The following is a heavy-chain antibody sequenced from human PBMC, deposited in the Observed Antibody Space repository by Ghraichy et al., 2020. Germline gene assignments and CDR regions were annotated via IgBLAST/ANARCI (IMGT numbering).Heavy chain of an antibody. CDR3: ARDRNVIYDKRDAFDI. D-gene: IGHD2/OR15-2a*01. Sequence: GGSLRLSCAASGFTFSTYRMNWVRQAPGKGLEWLSYISSTSNTIYYADSVKGRFTISRDNAKNSLYLQMNSLRPEDTAVYYCARDRNVIYDKRDAFDIWGQGTTVTVSS. CDR2: ISSTSNTI. J-gene: IGHJ3*02. CDR1: GFTFSTYR. V-gene: IGHV3-48*01.